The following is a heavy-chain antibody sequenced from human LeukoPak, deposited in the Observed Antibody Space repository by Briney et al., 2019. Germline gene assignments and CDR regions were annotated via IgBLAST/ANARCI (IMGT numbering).Heavy chain of an antibody. J-gene: IGHJ4*02. Sequence: SETLSLTCTVSGGSIKYYYWSWIRQPPGKGLECIGYVYYRGSTNYNAYLKSRVTISVDTSKNQFSLKLSSVTAADTAVYYCAREGGGIYDSSGYYPGTFDYWGQGTLVTVSS. V-gene: IGHV4-59*01. CDR2: VYYRGST. CDR1: GGSIKYYY. CDR3: AREGGGIYDSSGYYPGTFDY. D-gene: IGHD3-22*01.